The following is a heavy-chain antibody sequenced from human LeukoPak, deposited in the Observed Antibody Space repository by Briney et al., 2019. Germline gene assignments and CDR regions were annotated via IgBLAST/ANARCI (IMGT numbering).Heavy chain of an antibody. CDR3: ARVRSINYDFWSGPTGYFDY. V-gene: IGHV1-18*01. Sequence: GASVKVSCKASGYTFTSYGISWVRQAPGQGLEWMGWISAYNGNTSYAQRLQGRVTMTTDTSTSTAYMELRSLRSDDTAVYYCARVRSINYDFWSGPTGYFDYWGQGTLVTVSS. CDR2: ISAYNGNT. CDR1: GYTFTSYG. J-gene: IGHJ4*02. D-gene: IGHD3-3*01.